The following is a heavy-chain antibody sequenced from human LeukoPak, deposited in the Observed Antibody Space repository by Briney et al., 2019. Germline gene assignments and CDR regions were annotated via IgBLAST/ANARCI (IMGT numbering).Heavy chain of an antibody. V-gene: IGHV3-30*14. J-gene: IGHJ4*02. CDR2: ISYDGSNK. CDR3: AATSIGYCSGGSCPEQY. Sequence: GGSLRLSCAASGFTFSTYAMHWVRQAPGKGLEWVAVISYDGSNKFYADSVKGRFIISRDGSKNTLYLQMNSLRAEDTAVYYCAATSIGYCSGGSCPEQYWGQGTLVTVSS. D-gene: IGHD2-15*01. CDR1: GFTFSTYA.